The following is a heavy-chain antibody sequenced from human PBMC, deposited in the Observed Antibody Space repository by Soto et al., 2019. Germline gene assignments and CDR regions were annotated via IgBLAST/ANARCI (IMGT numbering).Heavy chain of an antibody. D-gene: IGHD6-19*01. CDR2: INPNSGGT. J-gene: IGHJ6*03. V-gene: IGHV1-2*04. CDR1: GYTFTGYY. Sequence: ASVNVSCKASGYTFTGYYMHWVRQAPGQGLEWMGWINPNSGGTNYAQKFQGWVTMTRDTSISTAYMELSRLRSDDTAVYYCARGGSGWYSLYYYYMDVWGKGTTVTVSS. CDR3: ARGGSGWYSLYYYYMDV.